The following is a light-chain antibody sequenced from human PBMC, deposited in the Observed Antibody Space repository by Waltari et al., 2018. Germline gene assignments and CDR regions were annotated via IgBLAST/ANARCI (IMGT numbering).Light chain of an antibody. Sequence: QSALTQLDSVSGSPGQSITISCTGSSSDVGGYNFVSWYQQYPGKAPKLIIFEVSSRPAGVSDRFSGSKSGNTASLTISGLRAEDEADYYCCSYKYGNTQIVFGSGTTVTVL. J-gene: IGLJ1*01. CDR2: EVS. V-gene: IGLV2-14*01. CDR1: SSDVGGYNF. CDR3: CSYKYGNTQIV.